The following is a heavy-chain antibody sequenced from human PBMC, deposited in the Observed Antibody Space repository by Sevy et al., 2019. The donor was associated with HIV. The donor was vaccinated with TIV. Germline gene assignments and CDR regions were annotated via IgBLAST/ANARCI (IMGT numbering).Heavy chain of an antibody. V-gene: IGHV4-59*08. CDR3: AGGLAYYFDS. CDR2: FYYSGIT. CDR1: GDSISSYY. D-gene: IGHD4-17*01. Sequence: SETLSLTCTLSGDSISSYYSTWVRQPPGKGLEWIGYFYYSGITNYNPSLKSRVTISIETSKNQFSLKLSSVTAADTAVYYCAGGLAYYFDSWGQGTLVTVSS. J-gene: IGHJ4*02.